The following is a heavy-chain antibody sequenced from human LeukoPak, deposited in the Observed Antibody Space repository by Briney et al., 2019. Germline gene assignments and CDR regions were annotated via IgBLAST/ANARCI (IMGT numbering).Heavy chain of an antibody. CDR2: IYYSGTT. J-gene: IGHJ4*02. V-gene: IGHV4-39*07. D-gene: IGHD6-19*01. Sequence: SETLSLTCTVSGAFISSNSAYWSWIRQPPGKALEWIGNIYYSGTTYYNPSLQSRVTMSVDTSNNQFSLKLTSVTAVDTAVYYCARWDDSAWGFGNWGPGTLVTVSS. CDR3: ARWDDSAWGFGN. CDR1: GAFISSNSAY.